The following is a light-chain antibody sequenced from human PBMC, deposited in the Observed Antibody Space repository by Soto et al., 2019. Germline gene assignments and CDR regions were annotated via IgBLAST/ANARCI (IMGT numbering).Light chain of an antibody. J-gene: IGKJ3*01. V-gene: IGKV3-20*01. Sequence: EIVLTQSPGTLSLSPGERATLSCRASQSVSSSYLAWYQQKPCQAPRLLIYGASTRATGIPDRFSGSGSGSAFPLTISRLEPEDFAVYYCQQYGSSPPFTFGPGNKVDIK. CDR2: GAS. CDR3: QQYGSSPPFT. CDR1: QSVSSSY.